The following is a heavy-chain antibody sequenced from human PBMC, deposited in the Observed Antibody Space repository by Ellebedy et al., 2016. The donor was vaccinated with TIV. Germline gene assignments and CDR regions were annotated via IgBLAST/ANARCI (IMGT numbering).Heavy chain of an antibody. V-gene: IGHV4-39*07. D-gene: IGHD5-12*01. CDR1: GGPISSTNYY. J-gene: IGHJ4*02. CDR3: ASSPSGYEIPY. CDR2: IYHSGST. Sequence: SETLSLTXNVSGGPISSTNYYWGWIRQSPEKGLEWIGSIYHSGSTYYNPSLKSRLTIPLDTTKNQFSLRLDSVTAADTAVYYCASSPSGYEIPYWGQGTLVTVSS.